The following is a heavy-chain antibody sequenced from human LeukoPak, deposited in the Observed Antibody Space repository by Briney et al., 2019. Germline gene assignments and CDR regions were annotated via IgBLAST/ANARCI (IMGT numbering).Heavy chain of an antibody. Sequence: SETLSLTCAVSGDSINSRSYYWAWIRQPPGKGLEWIGSIYHSESTYYNPSLKSRVTISLDTSKNQFSLRLSSLTAADTAVYYCARGSSGYYSPYYFDYWGQGTLVTVSS. V-gene: IGHV4-39*07. J-gene: IGHJ4*02. D-gene: IGHD3-22*01. CDR1: GDSINSRSYY. CDR2: IYHSEST. CDR3: ARGSSGYYSPYYFDY.